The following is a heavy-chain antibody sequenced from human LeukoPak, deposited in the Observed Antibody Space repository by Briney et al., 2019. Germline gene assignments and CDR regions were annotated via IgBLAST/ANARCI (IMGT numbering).Heavy chain of an antibody. J-gene: IGHJ3*02. V-gene: IGHV1-24*01. CDR1: GNTLSELS. Sequence: ASVTVSFKVSGNTLSELSIHWVRQVPGKGLQWMGGFDPEDVEIVYAQNFQGRVTMTEDTSTDTAYMELSRLASEDTAVYYCASGFYGRGHSNDDVFDIWGQGTLVTVSS. CDR2: FDPEDVEI. CDR3: ASGFYGRGHSNDDVFDI. D-gene: IGHD2-21*01.